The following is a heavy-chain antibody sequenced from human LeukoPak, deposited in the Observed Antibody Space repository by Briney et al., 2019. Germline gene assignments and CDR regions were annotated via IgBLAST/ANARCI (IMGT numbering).Heavy chain of an antibody. CDR1: GGSISSSSYY. J-gene: IGHJ6*03. CDR2: IYYSGST. V-gene: IGHV4-39*07. Sequence: SETLSLTCTVSGGSISSSSYYWGWIRQPPGKGLEWIGSIYYSGSTYYNPSLKSRVTISVDTSKNQFSLKLSTATAADTAVYYCARDGFVGAYYMDVWGKGTTVTVSS. D-gene: IGHD1-26*01. CDR3: ARDGFVGAYYMDV.